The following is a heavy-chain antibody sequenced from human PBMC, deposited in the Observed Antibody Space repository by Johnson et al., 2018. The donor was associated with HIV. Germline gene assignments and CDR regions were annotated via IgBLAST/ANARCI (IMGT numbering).Heavy chain of an antibody. D-gene: IGHD3-22*01. V-gene: IGHV3-53*01. CDR3: TQRLGI. CDR2: IYSGGST. CDR1: GFTVSTNY. Sequence: VQLVESGGGLIQPGGSLRLSCAASGFTVSTNYMSWVRQAPGKGLEWVSVIYSGGSTYYAHSVKGRFTISRDDSKNTLYLQLNSLKTEDTAVYYCTQRLGIWGQGTMVTVSS. J-gene: IGHJ3*02.